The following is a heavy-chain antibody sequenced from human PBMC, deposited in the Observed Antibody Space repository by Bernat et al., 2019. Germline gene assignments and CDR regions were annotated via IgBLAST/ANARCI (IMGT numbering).Heavy chain of an antibody. CDR3: AHRRRGGPYWYFDL. CDR2: IYWDDDK. J-gene: IGHJ2*01. Sequence: QITLKESGPTLVKPTQTPTLTCTFSGFSLSTSGGGVGWIRKPPGKALEGLALIYWDDDKRYSPSLKSRLTITKDTSKNQVVLTMTNMDPVDTATYYCAHRRRGGPYWYFDLWGRGTLVTVSS. D-gene: IGHD2-15*01. V-gene: IGHV2-5*02. CDR1: GFSLSTSGGG.